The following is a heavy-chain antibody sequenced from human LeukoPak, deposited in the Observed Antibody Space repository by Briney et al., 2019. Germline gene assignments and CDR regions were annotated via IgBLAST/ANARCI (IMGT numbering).Heavy chain of an antibody. D-gene: IGHD3-3*01. CDR2: IGWDGTNI. V-gene: IGHV3-43*01. J-gene: IGHJ6*02. CDR1: GFTFDRHT. CDR3: TKDMEWGMDV. Sequence: GGSLRLSCAASGFTFDRHTMHWVRQPPGKGPEWVSLIGWDGTNIDYADSVRGRFTISRDNSKNFVYLQMHSLRTEDTALYYCTKDMEWGMDVWGQGTTVIVSS.